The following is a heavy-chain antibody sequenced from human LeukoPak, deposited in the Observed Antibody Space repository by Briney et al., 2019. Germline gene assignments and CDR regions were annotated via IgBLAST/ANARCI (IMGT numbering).Heavy chain of an antibody. J-gene: IGHJ4*02. V-gene: IGHV4-59*01. CDR3: VRDEGDGSYFDN. Sequence: SETLSPTCTVAGASISSYYWRWFRKPPGKRLEWIGYIDNTESTNYNPSLKSRITISVDKSKNQFSLKLSSVTAADTAVYYCVRDEGDGSYFDNWGQGTLVTVSS. D-gene: IGHD2-15*01. CDR2: IDNTEST. CDR1: GASISSYY.